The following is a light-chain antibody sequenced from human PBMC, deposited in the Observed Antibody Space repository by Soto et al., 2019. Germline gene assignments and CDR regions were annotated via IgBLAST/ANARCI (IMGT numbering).Light chain of an antibody. Sequence: QSVLTQPPSASGSPGQSVTISCTGTSSDVGGYNYVPWYQQHPGKAPKLMIYEVSKRPSGVPDRFSGSKSGNTASLTVSGLQAEDEADYYCSSYAGSNNVVFGGGTKVTVL. CDR1: SSDVGGYNY. CDR3: SSYAGSNNVV. J-gene: IGLJ2*01. V-gene: IGLV2-8*01. CDR2: EVS.